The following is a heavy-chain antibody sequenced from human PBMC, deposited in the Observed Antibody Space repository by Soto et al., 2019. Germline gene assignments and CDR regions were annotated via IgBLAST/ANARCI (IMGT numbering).Heavy chain of an antibody. CDR3: VVYSSSSGRHFDY. J-gene: IGHJ4*02. V-gene: IGHV5-51*01. CDR2: IYPGDSDT. D-gene: IGHD6-6*01. CDR1: GYSFTSYW. Sequence: PGESLKISCKGSGYSFTSYWIGWVRQMPGKGLEWMGIIYPGDSDTRYSPSFQGQVTISADKSITTAYLQWRSLKASDTAIYYCVVYSSSSGRHFDYWGQGTLVTVSS.